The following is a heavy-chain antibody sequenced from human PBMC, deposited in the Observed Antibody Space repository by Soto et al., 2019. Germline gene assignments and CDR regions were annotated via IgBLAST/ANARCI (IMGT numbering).Heavy chain of an antibody. Sequence: EVQLVESGGGLVQPGGSLRLSCAASGFTFSDSWMTWFRQAPGKGLEWVADMNQNGGEKYYVDSVKGRFTISRDNAKTSMYLQMNSLRAEDTAVYYCARGAITMGRGVIHYGMDVWGQGTTVTVSS. CDR2: MNQNGGEK. J-gene: IGHJ6*02. D-gene: IGHD3-10*01. CDR3: ARGAITMGRGVIHYGMDV. V-gene: IGHV3-7*01. CDR1: GFTFSDSW.